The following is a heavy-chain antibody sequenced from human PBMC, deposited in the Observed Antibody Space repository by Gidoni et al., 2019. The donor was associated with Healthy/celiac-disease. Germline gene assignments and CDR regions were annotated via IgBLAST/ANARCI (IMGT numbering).Heavy chain of an antibody. CDR2: IYFSGST. CDR1: GGSISSYY. J-gene: IGHJ3*02. Sequence: QVQLQESDPVLVKPSETQSLTCTVSGGSISSYYWSWIRHPPGKGLEWNWYIYFSGSTNYNPSLQSRVTISVDTSKNKFSLKLSSVTAADTAVYYCARDRSRGWYDAFDIWGQGTMVTVSS. V-gene: IGHV4-59*01. D-gene: IGHD2-15*01. CDR3: ARDRSRGWYDAFDI.